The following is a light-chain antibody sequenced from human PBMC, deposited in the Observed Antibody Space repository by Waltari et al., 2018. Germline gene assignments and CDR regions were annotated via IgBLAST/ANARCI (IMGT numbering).Light chain of an antibody. J-gene: IGKJ4*01. CDR1: QSISRY. CDR3: QQSYISPPLT. CDR2: ATS. V-gene: IGKV1-39*01. Sequence: IQMTQSPSSLSASVGARVTITCRASQSISRYLNWYQQKPGKAPRLLIYATSTLQSGVPSRFSGSGSGTDFTLTISSLQPEDFATDYCQQSYISPPLTFGGGTKVEI.